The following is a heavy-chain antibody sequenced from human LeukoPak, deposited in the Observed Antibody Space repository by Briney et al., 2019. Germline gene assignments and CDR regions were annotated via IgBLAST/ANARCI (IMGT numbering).Heavy chain of an antibody. D-gene: IGHD3-22*01. CDR2: INHSGST. CDR1: GGSISSSSYY. CDR3: ARHHYDRDYYYYYYYMDV. J-gene: IGHJ6*03. Sequence: PSETLSLTCTVSGGSISSSSYYWSWIRQPPGKGLEWIGEINHSGSTNYNPSLKSRVTISVDTSKNQFSLKLSSVTAADTAVYYCARHHYDRDYYYYYYYMDVWGKGTTVTISS. V-gene: IGHV4-39*01.